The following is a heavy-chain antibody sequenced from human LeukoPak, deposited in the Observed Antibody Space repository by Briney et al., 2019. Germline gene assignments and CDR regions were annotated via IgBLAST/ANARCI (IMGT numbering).Heavy chain of an antibody. Sequence: PGGSLRLSCAASGFTFSSYAMSWVRQAPGKGLEWVSAISGSGGSTYYADSVKGRFTISRDNSKNTLYLQMNSLRAEDTAVYYCAKEAFDYVSSGYYYSDWGQGTLVTVSS. CDR3: AKEAFDYVSSGYYYSD. V-gene: IGHV3-23*01. CDR2: ISGSGGST. D-gene: IGHD3-22*01. J-gene: IGHJ4*02. CDR1: GFTFSSYA.